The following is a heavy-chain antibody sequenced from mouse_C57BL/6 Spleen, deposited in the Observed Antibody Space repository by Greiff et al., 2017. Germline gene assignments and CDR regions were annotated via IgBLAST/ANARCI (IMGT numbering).Heavy chain of an antibody. J-gene: IGHJ2*01. D-gene: IGHD6-1*01. CDR3: ARVPFTAYYFGY. CDR1: GFTFSSYT. V-gene: IGHV5-9*01. Sequence: EVKLMESGGGLVKPGGSLKLSCAASGFTFSSYTMSWVRQTPEARLEWVATISGGGGNTYYPESVKGRFTISRDNAKNTRYLQMSSLRSEDTALYDCARVPFTAYYFGYWGQGTTLTVSS. CDR2: ISGGGGNT.